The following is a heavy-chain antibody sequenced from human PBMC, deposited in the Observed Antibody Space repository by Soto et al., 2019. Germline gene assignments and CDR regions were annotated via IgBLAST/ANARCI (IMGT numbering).Heavy chain of an antibody. CDR3: ARGSNYDFWSGYQEAFDY. V-gene: IGHV4-59*01. CDR2: IYYSGST. D-gene: IGHD3-3*01. J-gene: IGHJ4*02. Sequence: SETLSLTCTVSGGSISSYYWSWIRQPPGKGLEWIGYIYYSGSTNYNPSLKSRVTISVDTSKNQFSLKLSSVTAADTAVYYCARGSNYDFWSGYQEAFDYWGQGTLVTVSS. CDR1: GGSISSYY.